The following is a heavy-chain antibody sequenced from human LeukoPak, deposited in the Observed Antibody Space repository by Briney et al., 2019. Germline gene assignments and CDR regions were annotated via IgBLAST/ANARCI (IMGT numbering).Heavy chain of an antibody. CDR2: IYSGGST. V-gene: IGHV3-53*01. J-gene: IGHJ6*02. Sequence: PGGSLRLSCAASGFTVSSNDMSWVRQAPGKGLEWVSVIYSGGSTYYADSVKGRFTISGDNSKNTLYLQMNSLRAEDTAVYYCARDRARSDGMDVWGQGTTVTVS. CDR1: GFTVSSND. CDR3: ARDRARSDGMDV.